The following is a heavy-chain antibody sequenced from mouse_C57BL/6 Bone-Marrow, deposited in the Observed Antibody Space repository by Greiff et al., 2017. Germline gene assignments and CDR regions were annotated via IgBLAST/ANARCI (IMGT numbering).Heavy chain of an antibody. J-gene: IGHJ3*01. D-gene: IGHD4-1*01. Sequence: EVMLVESGGGLVQPGGSLKLSCAASGFTFSDYGMAWVRQGPRKGPEWVAFISNLAYSIYYADTVTGRFTISRENAKNTLYLEMSSLRSADTAMYYCAREGTGAAWFAYWGQGTLVTVSA. CDR1: GFTFSDYG. V-gene: IGHV5-15*01. CDR2: ISNLAYSI. CDR3: AREGTGAAWFAY.